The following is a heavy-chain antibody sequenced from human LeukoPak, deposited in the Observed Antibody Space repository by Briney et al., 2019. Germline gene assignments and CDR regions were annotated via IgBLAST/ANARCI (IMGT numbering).Heavy chain of an antibody. Sequence: SETLSLTCTVSGGSISSYYWSWIRQPPGKGLEWIGYIYYSGSTNYNPSLKSRVIISVDTSKNQFSLKLSSVTAADTAVYYCASVKNYYYYMDVWGKGTTVTVSS. CDR2: IYYSGST. D-gene: IGHD3-16*02. J-gene: IGHJ6*03. CDR3: ASVKNYYYYMDV. CDR1: GGSISSYY. V-gene: IGHV4-59*01.